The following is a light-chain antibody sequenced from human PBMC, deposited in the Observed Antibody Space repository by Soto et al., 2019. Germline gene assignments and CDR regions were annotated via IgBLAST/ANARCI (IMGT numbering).Light chain of an antibody. Sequence: DIVMTQSPLSLPVTPGEPASISCRSSQSLLSSNGYNYLDWYLQKPGQSPQLLIYLGSNRASGVPDRFSGSGSGTDFTLTISSLQAEDVAVYYCQQYYSTGYTFGQGTKLEIK. CDR1: QSLLSSNGYNY. V-gene: IGKV2-28*01. CDR3: QQYYSTGYT. CDR2: LGS. J-gene: IGKJ2*01.